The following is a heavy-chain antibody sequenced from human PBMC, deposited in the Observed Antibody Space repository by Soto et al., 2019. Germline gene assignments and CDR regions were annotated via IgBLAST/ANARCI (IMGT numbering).Heavy chain of an antibody. CDR1: GGSISSYY. CDR2: IYYSGST. Sequence: SETLSLTCTVSGGSISSYYWSWIRQPPGKGLEWIGYIYYSGSTNYNPSLKSRVTISVDTPKNHFSLKLRFVTAADTAVYYCARQDEGPFDYWGQGTLVTVSS. J-gene: IGHJ4*02. CDR3: ARQDEGPFDY. V-gene: IGHV4-59*08.